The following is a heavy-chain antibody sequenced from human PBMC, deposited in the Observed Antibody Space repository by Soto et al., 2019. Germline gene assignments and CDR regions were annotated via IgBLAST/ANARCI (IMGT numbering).Heavy chain of an antibody. D-gene: IGHD2-2*02. J-gene: IGHJ4*02. CDR2: ISYDGSEK. CDR3: AKSPNFYCSSPNCYKYYFDH. V-gene: IGHV3-30*18. CDR1: GFTFNTYG. Sequence: GGSLRLSCAASGFTFNTYGMHWVRQAPGKGLEWVAVISYDGSEKYYVDSVKGRFTISKDNSKSTLYLQMNSLRPEDTAVYYCAKSPNFYCSSPNCYKYYFDHWGQ.